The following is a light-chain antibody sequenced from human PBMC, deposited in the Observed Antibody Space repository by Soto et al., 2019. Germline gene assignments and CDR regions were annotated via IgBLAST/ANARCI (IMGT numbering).Light chain of an antibody. V-gene: IGKV3-11*01. J-gene: IGKJ1*01. Sequence: EIVLTQSPATLSLSPGERATLSCRASQSVSSYLAWYQQRPGQAPRLLIYDASNRAPGIPARFSGSGSGTDFTLTISSLEPEDFAVYYCQQSTNWPPWTFGQGTKVEIK. CDR3: QQSTNWPPWT. CDR2: DAS. CDR1: QSVSSY.